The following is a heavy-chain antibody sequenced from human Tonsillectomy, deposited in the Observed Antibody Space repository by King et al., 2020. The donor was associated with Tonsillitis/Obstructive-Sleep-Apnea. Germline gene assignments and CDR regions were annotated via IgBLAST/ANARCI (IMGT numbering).Heavy chain of an antibody. CDR2: ISYDGSNK. V-gene: IGHV3-30*01. CDR1: GFTFSSYA. Sequence: VQLVESGGGVVQPGRSLRLSCAASGFTFSSYAMHWVRQAPGKGLEWVAVISYDGSNKYYADSVKGRFTISRDNSKNTLYLQMNSLTAEDTAVYYCARRRDFWSGYEEGAFDIWGQGTMVTVSS. D-gene: IGHD3-3*01. J-gene: IGHJ3*02. CDR3: ARRRDFWSGYEEGAFDI.